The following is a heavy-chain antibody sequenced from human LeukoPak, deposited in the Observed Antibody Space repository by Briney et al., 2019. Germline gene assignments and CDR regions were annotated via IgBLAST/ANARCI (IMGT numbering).Heavy chain of an antibody. CDR2: INSDGSST. V-gene: IGHV3-74*01. D-gene: IGHD5-24*01. CDR1: GFTFSSYW. CDR3: ATSVEMATADD. Sequence: GGSLRLSCAASGFTFSSYWMHWVRQAPGKGLVWVSRINSDGSSTSYADSVKGRFTISRDNAKNTLYLQMNSLRAEDTAVYYCATSVEMATADDWGQGTLVTVSS. J-gene: IGHJ4*02.